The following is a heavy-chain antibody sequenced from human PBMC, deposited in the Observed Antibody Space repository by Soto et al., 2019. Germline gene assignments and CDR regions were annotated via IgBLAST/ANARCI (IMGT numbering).Heavy chain of an antibody. V-gene: IGHV3-23*01. CDR1: GVTFTSYA. CDR2: ISKSGDST. D-gene: IGHD3-10*01. J-gene: IGHJ4*02. CDR3: AKGSFGCDY. Sequence: GGSLRLSCAASGVTFTSYAMTWVRQVPGEGLQWVSSISKSGDSTYYADSVKGRFTTSRDNSKNTLYLQMNSLRAEDTAIYYCAKGSFGCDYWGKGTLVTVSS.